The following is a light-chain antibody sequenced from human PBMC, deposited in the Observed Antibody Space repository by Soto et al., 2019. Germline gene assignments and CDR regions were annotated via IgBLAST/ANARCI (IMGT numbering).Light chain of an antibody. CDR1: QGISSW. V-gene: IGKV1-12*01. J-gene: IGKJ3*01. Sequence: DIQMTQSPSSVSASVGDRVTITCRASQGISSWLDWYQQKPGKAPNLLIFAASSLQSGVPSRFSGSGSGTDFTLTISSLQPEDFATYFCHQANTFPRTFGPGTKVDIK. CDR3: HQANTFPRT. CDR2: AAS.